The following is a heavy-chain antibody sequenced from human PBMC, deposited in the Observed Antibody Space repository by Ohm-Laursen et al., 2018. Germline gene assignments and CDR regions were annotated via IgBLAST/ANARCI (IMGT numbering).Heavy chain of an antibody. CDR2: FDPEDGET. Sequence: GSSVKVSCKVSGCTLTELSMHWVRQAPGKGLEWMGGFDPEDGETIYAQKFQGRVTMTEDTSTDTAYMELSSLRSEDTAVYYCATSGPGGVWFGEWNFDYWGQGTLVTVSS. CDR3: ATSGPGGVWFGEWNFDY. J-gene: IGHJ4*02. V-gene: IGHV1-24*01. D-gene: IGHD3-10*01. CDR1: GCTLTELS.